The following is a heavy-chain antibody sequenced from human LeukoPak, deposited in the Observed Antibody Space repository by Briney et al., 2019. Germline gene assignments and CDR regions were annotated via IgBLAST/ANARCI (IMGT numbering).Heavy chain of an antibody. CDR2: INPTSGDT. CDR3: ARVTVPPSVHCFDP. D-gene: IGHD2-21*02. Sequence: ASVKVSCKASGYTFIGYYIHWVRQAPGQGLEWMGWINPTSGDTNYAQILQGRVTMTRDTSISTVYMELSRLTSDDTAVYYCARVTVPPSVHCFDPWGQGTLVTVSS. J-gene: IGHJ5*02. CDR1: GYTFIGYY. V-gene: IGHV1-2*02.